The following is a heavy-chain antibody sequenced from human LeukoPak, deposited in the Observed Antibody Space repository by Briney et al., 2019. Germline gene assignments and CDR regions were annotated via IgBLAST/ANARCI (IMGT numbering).Heavy chain of an antibody. Sequence: GGSLRLSCAASGFTFSSYAMSWVRQAPGKGLEWVSAISGSGGSTYYADSVKGRFTISRDNSKNTLYLQMNSLRAEDTAVYYCAKEPRYCSGGSCYSVYWGQGTLVTVSS. CDR3: AKEPRYCSGGSCYSVY. D-gene: IGHD2-15*01. CDR1: GFTFSSYA. CDR2: ISGSGGST. J-gene: IGHJ4*02. V-gene: IGHV3-23*01.